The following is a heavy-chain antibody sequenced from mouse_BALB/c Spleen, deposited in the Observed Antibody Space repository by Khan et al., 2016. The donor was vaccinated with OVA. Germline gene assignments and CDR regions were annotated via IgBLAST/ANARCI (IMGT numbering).Heavy chain of an antibody. Sequence: QVQLKQSGAELVKSGASVKLSCKASGYTFTSYYIYWVRQRPGQGLEWIGEINPNNGGTNFNERFKNKATLTVDKSSSIAYMQLASLTSDDSAVYYCTRGGYGCFAFWGQGTLVTVSA. J-gene: IGHJ3*01. CDR3: TRGGYGCFAF. V-gene: IGHV1S81*02. CDR1: GYTFTSYY. D-gene: IGHD2-2*01. CDR2: INPNNGGT.